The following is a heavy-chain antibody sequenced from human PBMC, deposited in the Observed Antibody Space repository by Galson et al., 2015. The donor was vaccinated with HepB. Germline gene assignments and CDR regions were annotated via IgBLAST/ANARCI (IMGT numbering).Heavy chain of an antibody. D-gene: IGHD3-22*01. J-gene: IGHJ4*02. Sequence: TLSLTCAVYGGSFSGYYWSWIRQPPGKGLEWIGEINHSGSTNYNPSLKSRVTISVDTSKNQFSLKLSSVTAADTAVYYCARELSGYISDYWGQGTLVTVSS. CDR2: INHSGST. CDR3: ARELSGYISDY. CDR1: GGSFSGYY. V-gene: IGHV4-34*01.